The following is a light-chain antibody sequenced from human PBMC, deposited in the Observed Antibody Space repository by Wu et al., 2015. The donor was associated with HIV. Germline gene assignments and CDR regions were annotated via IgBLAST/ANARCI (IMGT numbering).Light chain of an antibody. CDR3: QQYVTSIT. CDR2: GAS. CDR1: QSVTNNY. J-gene: IGKJ5*01. Sequence: EIVLTQSPDTLSASPGERATLSCRASQSVTNNYLAWYQQKPGQAPRVLIYGASSRATGIPDRFSGGGSGTDFSLTISRLEPEDFAVYYCQQYVTSITFGQGTRLEIK. V-gene: IGKV3-20*01.